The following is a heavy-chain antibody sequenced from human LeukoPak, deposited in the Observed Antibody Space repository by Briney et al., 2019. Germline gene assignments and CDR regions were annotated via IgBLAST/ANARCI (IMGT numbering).Heavy chain of an antibody. V-gene: IGHV1-2*06. J-gene: IGHJ3*02. CDR1: GYTFTGYY. CDR3: AILLGYCSSTSCYGHAFDI. Sequence: ASVKVSCKASGYTFTGYYMHWVRQAPGQGLEWMGRINPNSGGTNYAQKFQGRVTMTRDTSISTAYMELSRLRSDDTAVYYCAILLGYCSSTSCYGHAFDIWGQGTMVTVSS. D-gene: IGHD2-2*01. CDR2: INPNSGGT.